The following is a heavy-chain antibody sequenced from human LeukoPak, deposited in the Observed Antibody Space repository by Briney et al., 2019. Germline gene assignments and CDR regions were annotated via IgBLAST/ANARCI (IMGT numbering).Heavy chain of an antibody. CDR2: LYPGDSDT. D-gene: IGHD4-17*01. CDR1: GYSFTNNW. V-gene: IGHV5-51*01. Sequence: GESLKISCKGSGYSFTNNWIGWVRQMPGKGLEWMGLLYPGDSDTRYSPSFQGQVTISADKSISTAYLQWSSLKASDTAMYYCARHLNDYGDQGSGDYWGQGTLVTVSS. J-gene: IGHJ4*02. CDR3: ARHLNDYGDQGSGDY.